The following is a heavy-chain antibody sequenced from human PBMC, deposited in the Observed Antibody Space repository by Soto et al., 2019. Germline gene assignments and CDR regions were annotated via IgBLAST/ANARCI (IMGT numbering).Heavy chain of an antibody. CDR3: AKGSRHCDSTSCYSLSAFDL. V-gene: IGHV3-23*01. CDR1: GFTFSSFA. J-gene: IGHJ3*01. D-gene: IGHD2-2*02. Sequence: EVQLLESGGGLVQPGGSLRLSCAASGFTFSSFAMTWVRQAPGKELQWVSSISGSGRGTYCADSMKGRCTISRDNSKNTLDLQMHSLRTEDTAVYYCAKGSRHCDSTSCYSLSAFDLWGQGTMVTVSS. CDR2: ISGSGRGT.